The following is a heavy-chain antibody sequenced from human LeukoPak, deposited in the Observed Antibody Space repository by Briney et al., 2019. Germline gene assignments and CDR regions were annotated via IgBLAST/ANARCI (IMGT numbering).Heavy chain of an antibody. J-gene: IGHJ4*02. CDR2: ISGSGGGT. CDR3: AKVRTGWYVIDY. D-gene: IGHD6-19*01. V-gene: IGHV3-23*01. Sequence: GGSPRLSCAAAGFTFSSYAISWVRQAPGKGLGWVSAISGSGGGTNYADSVKGRFTISRDNSKNTVYLQLNSLRAEDSAVYYCAKVRTGWYVIDYWGQGTLVTVSS. CDR1: GFTFSSYA.